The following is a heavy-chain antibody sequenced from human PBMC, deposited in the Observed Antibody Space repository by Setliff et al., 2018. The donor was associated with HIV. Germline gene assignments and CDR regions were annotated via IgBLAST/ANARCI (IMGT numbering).Heavy chain of an antibody. V-gene: IGHV4-59*01. CDR1: GGSISTYY. D-gene: IGHD3-9*01. CDR3: ARGNYDILTGYYLLNWFDP. J-gene: IGHJ5*02. CDR2: IHHSGST. Sequence: PSETLSLTCTVSGGSISTYYWIWVRQPPGKRLEWIGYIHHSGSTNYNPSLKSRVTMSVDTSKNQFSLKLNSVTAADTAVYYCARGNYDILTGYYLLNWFDPWGQGTLVTVSS.